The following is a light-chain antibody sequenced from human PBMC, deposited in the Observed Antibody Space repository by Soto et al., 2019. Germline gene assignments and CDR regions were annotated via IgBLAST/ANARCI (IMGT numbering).Light chain of an antibody. CDR1: RTTNNY. J-gene: IGKJ2*01. CDR3: QQSYTMPYV. Sequence: DIQMTQSPSSLSASVGDTVTITCRASRTTNNYLNWYQLKPGKGPKLLIYASSTLQTGVPSRFAGSGSGTDFTLTIISLQPEDYATYFCQQSYTMPYVFGPGTKVDIK. V-gene: IGKV1-39*01. CDR2: ASS.